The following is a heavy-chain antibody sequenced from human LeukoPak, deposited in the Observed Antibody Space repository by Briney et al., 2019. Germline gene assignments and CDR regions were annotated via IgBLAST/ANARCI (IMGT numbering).Heavy chain of an antibody. CDR1: EFVFSDYY. Sequence: PGGSLRLSCAATEFVFSDYYMSWIRQAPGKGLEWVSYISDSGSTIYYTDSVKGRFTISRDNVKNSLYLQMNGLRADDTAVYYCAREMGGDYGSGTFFDLWGQGNMVTVSS. D-gene: IGHD3-10*01. CDR3: AREMGGDYGSGTFFDL. J-gene: IGHJ4*02. CDR2: ISDSGSTI. V-gene: IGHV3-11*01.